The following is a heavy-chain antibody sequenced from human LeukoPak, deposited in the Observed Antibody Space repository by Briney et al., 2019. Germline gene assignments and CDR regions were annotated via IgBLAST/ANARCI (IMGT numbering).Heavy chain of an antibody. V-gene: IGHV1-2*02. J-gene: IGHJ5*02. CDR3: ARVGQWLVENDWFDP. Sequence: ASVKVSCKASEYTFTAYYVHWVRQAPGQGLEWKGWINPNSGDTNFAQNFQGRVTMTRDTSISTVYMELSRLRSGDTAVYYCARVGQWLVENDWFDPWGQGTLVTVSS. D-gene: IGHD6-19*01. CDR1: EYTFTAYY. CDR2: INPNSGDT.